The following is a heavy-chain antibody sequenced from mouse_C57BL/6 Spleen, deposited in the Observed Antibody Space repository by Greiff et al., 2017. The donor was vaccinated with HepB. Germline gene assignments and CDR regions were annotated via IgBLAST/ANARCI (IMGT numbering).Heavy chain of an antibody. CDR3: ARDYYGSSWGFAY. V-gene: IGHV1-66*01. Sequence: QVQLKESGPELVKPGASVKISCKASGYSFTSYYIHWVKQRPGQGLEWIGWIYPGSGNTKYNEKFKGKATLTADTSSSTAYMQLSSLTSEDSAVYYCARDYYGSSWGFAYWGQGTLVTVSA. CDR2: IYPGSGNT. J-gene: IGHJ3*01. D-gene: IGHD1-1*01. CDR1: GYSFTSYY.